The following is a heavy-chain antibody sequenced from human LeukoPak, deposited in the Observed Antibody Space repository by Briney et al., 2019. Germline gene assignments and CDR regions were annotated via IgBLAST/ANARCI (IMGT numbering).Heavy chain of an antibody. Sequence: GGSLRLSCAASGFTFGSYAMHWVRQAPGKGLEWVSDISWNSGSIGYADSVKGRFTISRDNAKNSLYLQMNSLRAEDTAVYYCAELGITMIGGVWGKGTTVTISS. J-gene: IGHJ6*04. CDR1: GFTFGSYA. V-gene: IGHV3-9*01. CDR3: AELGITMIGGV. D-gene: IGHD3-10*02. CDR2: ISWNSGSI.